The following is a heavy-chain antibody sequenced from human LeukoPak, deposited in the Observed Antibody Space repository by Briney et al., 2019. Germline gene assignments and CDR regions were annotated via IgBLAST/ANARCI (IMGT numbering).Heavy chain of an antibody. CDR3: ARDRSFIAARRFHWFDP. J-gene: IGHJ5*02. CDR1: GYTFTSYG. V-gene: IGHV1-18*01. Sequence: ASVKVSCKASGYTFTSYGISWVRQAPGQGLEWMGWISAYNGNTNYAQKLQGRVTMTTDTSTSTAYMELRSLRSDDTAVYYCARDRSFIAARRFHWFDPWGQGTLVTVSS. D-gene: IGHD6-6*01. CDR2: ISAYNGNT.